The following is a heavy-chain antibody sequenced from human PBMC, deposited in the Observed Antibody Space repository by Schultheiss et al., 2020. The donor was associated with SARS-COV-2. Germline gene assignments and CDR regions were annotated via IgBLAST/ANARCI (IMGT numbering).Heavy chain of an antibody. V-gene: IGHV3-11*05. Sequence: GGSLRLSCAASGFTFSDYFMFWIRQAPGKGLEWVSYISGSSNYTHYADSVKGRFTISRDNAKNSLYLQMNSLRAEDTAVYYCARDLRITMVRGENAFDIWGKGQWSPSPQ. CDR1: GFTFSDYF. D-gene: IGHD3-10*01. CDR3: ARDLRITMVRGENAFDI. J-gene: IGHJ3*02. CDR2: ISGSSNYT.